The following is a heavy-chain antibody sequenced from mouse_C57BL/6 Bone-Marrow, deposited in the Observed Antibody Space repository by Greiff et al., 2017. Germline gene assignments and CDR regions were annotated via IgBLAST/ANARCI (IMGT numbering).Heavy chain of an antibody. Sequence: QVQLQQPGAELVKPGASVKMSCKASGYTFTSYWITWVKQRPGQGLEWIGDIYPGSGSTNYNEKFKSKATLTVDTSSSTAYMQLSSLTSEDSADYYCARGGYGSSSYYFDYWGQGTTLTVSS. CDR3: ARGGYGSSSYYFDY. D-gene: IGHD1-1*01. CDR2: IYPGSGST. J-gene: IGHJ2*01. CDR1: GYTFTSYW. V-gene: IGHV1-55*01.